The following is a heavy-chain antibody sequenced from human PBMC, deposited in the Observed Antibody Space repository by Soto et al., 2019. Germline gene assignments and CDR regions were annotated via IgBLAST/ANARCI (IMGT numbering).Heavy chain of an antibody. CDR1: GYSFTSYW. Sequence: PGESLKISCKGSGYSFTSYWIGWVRQMPGKGLEWMGIIYPGDSDTRYSPSFQGQVTISADKSISTAYLQWSSLKASDTAMYYCARRRYCSGGSCQRNYYYYGMDVWGQGTTVTVSS. D-gene: IGHD2-15*01. V-gene: IGHV5-51*01. J-gene: IGHJ6*02. CDR2: IYPGDSDT. CDR3: ARRRYCSGGSCQRNYYYYGMDV.